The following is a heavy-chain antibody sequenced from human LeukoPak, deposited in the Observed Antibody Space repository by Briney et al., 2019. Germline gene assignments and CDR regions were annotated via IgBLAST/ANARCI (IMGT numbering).Heavy chain of an antibody. J-gene: IGHJ4*02. CDR3: ARHRFVGSNSCPGY. CDR1: GYTFTTYW. D-gene: IGHD6-13*01. Sequence: GESLKISCKGSGYTFTTYWIGWVRQTPGKALEWMGIINPTDSSVRYNPSFEGQVIMSADKSISTAYLQWSSLKASDNAMYYCARHRFVGSNSCPGYWGQGTLVAVSS. V-gene: IGHV5-51*01. CDR2: INPTDSSV.